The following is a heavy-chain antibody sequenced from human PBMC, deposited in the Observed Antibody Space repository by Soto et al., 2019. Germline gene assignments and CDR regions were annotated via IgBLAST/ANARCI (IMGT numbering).Heavy chain of an antibody. Sequence: VQLLESGGGLVQPGGSLRLSCAASGFTFSSYAMSWVRQAPGKGLEWVSAISGSGGSTYYADSVKGRFTISRDNSKNTLYLQMNSLRAEDTAVYYCAKDPGFIAVAGTCTDYWGQGTLVTVSS. J-gene: IGHJ4*02. D-gene: IGHD6-19*01. V-gene: IGHV3-23*01. CDR3: AKDPGFIAVAGTCTDY. CDR1: GFTFSSYA. CDR2: ISGSGGST.